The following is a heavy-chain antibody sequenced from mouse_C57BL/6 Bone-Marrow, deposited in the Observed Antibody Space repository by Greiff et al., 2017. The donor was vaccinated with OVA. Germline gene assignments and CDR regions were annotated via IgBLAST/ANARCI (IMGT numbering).Heavy chain of an antibody. Sequence: VMLVESGAELARPGASVKLSCKASGYTFTSYGISWVKQRTGQGIAWIGEIYPRSGNTYYNEKCKGKATLTADKSSSTADMELRSLTSEDSAVYFCAREDYYGSSYDFDYWGQGTTLTVSS. J-gene: IGHJ2*01. CDR1: GYTFTSYG. CDR2: IYPRSGNT. D-gene: IGHD1-1*01. CDR3: AREDYYGSSYDFDY. V-gene: IGHV1-81*01.